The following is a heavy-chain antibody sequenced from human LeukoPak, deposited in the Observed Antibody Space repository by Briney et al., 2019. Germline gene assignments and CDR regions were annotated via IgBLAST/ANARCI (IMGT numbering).Heavy chain of an antibody. V-gene: IGHV4-39*01. CDR1: GGSISSSSYY. CDR2: IYYSGST. CDR3: ASHRWRAGYSSGWSGGYFDY. J-gene: IGHJ4*02. Sequence: SETLSLTRTVSGGSISSSSYYWGWIRQPPGTGLEWIGSIYYSGSTYYNPSLKSRVTISVDTSMNQFSLKLSSVTAADTAVYYCASHRWRAGYSSGWSGGYFDYWGQGTLVTVSS. D-gene: IGHD6-19*01.